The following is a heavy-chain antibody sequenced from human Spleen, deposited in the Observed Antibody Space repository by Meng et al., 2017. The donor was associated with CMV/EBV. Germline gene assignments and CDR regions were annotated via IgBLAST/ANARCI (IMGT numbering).Heavy chain of an antibody. J-gene: IGHJ5*02. D-gene: IGHD5-24*01. CDR3: ARGGPRHRWGYNWFDP. CDR1: DSISRSDYH. V-gene: IGHV4-39*07. CDR2: FYFSGTT. Sequence: DSISRSDYHWGWIRQTPGEGLEWIGNFYFSGTTYYNPSLKSRVTISVDTFKNHFSLNMNSVTAADTAVCYCARGGPRHRWGYNWFDPWGQGTLVTVSS.